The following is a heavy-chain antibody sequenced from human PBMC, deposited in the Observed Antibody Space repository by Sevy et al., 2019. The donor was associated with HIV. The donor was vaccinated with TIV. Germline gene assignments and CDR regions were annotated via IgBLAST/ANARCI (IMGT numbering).Heavy chain of an antibody. D-gene: IGHD3-10*01. V-gene: IGHV3-43*01. CDR3: ARESVGFRALKGEGFD. Sequence: GGSLRLSCAASGFTFDDYTMHWVRQAPGKGLEWVSLISWDGRGTFYADSVRGRFTITRGNSKNSLLLQINSLRTEDSALYYCARESVGFRALKGEGFDWGQGTQVTVSS. CDR1: GFTFDDYT. CDR2: ISWDGRGT. J-gene: IGHJ4*02.